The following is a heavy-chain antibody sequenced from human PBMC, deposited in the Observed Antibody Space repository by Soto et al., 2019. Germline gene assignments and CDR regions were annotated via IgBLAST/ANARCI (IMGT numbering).Heavy chain of an antibody. V-gene: IGHV3-30*18. J-gene: IGHJ6*03. CDR1: GFTFSSYG. CDR3: AKTGMKGYYYYYMDV. CDR2: ISYDGSNK. Sequence: QVQLVESGGGVVQPGRSLRLSCAASGFTFSSYGMHWVRQAPGKGLEWVAVISYDGSNKYYADSVKGRFTISRDNSKNTLYLQMNSLRAEDTAVYYCAKTGMKGYYYYYMDVWGKGTTVTGSS.